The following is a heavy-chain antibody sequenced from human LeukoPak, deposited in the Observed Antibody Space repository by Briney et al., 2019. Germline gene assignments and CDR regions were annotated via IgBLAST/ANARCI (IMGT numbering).Heavy chain of an antibody. J-gene: IGHJ4*02. D-gene: IGHD3-22*01. V-gene: IGHV4-39*01. Sequence: SETLSLTCTVSGGSISSSSYYWGWIRQPPGKGLEWIGSIYYSGSTYYNPSLKSRVTISVDTSKNQFSLKLSSLTAADTAVYYCARQKYYYDSSGYYYVWFFDYWGQGTLVTVSS. CDR2: IYYSGST. CDR3: ARQKYYYDSSGYYYVWFFDY. CDR1: GGSISSSSYY.